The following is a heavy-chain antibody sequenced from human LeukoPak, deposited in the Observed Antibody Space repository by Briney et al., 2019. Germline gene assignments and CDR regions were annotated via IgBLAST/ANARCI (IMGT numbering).Heavy chain of an antibody. Sequence: GGSLRLSCAASGFTFSSYAMSWVRQAPGKGLEWVSAISGSDGSTYYADSVKGRFTISRDNSKNTLYLQMNGLRAEDTAVYYCAKPPRYFDWPAFDYWGQGTLVTVPS. D-gene: IGHD3-9*01. V-gene: IGHV3-23*01. J-gene: IGHJ4*02. CDR2: ISGSDGST. CDR3: AKPPRYFDWPAFDY. CDR1: GFTFSSYA.